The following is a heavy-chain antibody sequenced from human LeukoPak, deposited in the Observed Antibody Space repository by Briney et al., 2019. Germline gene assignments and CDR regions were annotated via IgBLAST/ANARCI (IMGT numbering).Heavy chain of an antibody. J-gene: IGHJ5*02. V-gene: IGHV4-30-4*01. CDR2: MYYSGRT. Sequence: SETLSLTCTVSGGSISSGDYYWSWIRQPPGKGLEWIAYMYYSGRTYYNPSLKSRVTMSGDTSKTQLSLKPSSVTAADTAVYYCARPYYYDSRIDPWGQGILVTVSS. D-gene: IGHD3-22*01. CDR1: GGSISSGDYY. CDR3: ARPYYYDSRIDP.